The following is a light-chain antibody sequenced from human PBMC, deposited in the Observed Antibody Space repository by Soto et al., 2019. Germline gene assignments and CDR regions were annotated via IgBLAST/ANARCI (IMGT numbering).Light chain of an antibody. J-gene: IGKJ1*01. CDR2: KVS. CDR1: QSPLYSDGNTY. CDR3: MQGTHWPPWT. V-gene: IGKV2-30*01. Sequence: DVVMTQSPLSLPVTLGQPASISCRSSQSPLYSDGNTYLSWFQQRPGQSPRRLIYKVSNRDSGVPDRFSGSGSGTDFTLKISRVEAEDVGVYYCMQGTHWPPWTFGQGTKVDIK.